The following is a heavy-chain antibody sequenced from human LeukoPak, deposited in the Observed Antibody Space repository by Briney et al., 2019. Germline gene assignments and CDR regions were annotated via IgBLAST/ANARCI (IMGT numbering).Heavy chain of an antibody. CDR2: INWNGAIT. CDR1: GFSLDDYG. D-gene: IGHD3-22*01. V-gene: IGHV3-20*04. Sequence: GGSLRLSCAASGFSLDDYGMNWVRQAPGKGLEWVSAINWNGAITSYADSVKGRFTISRDNSKNTLYLQMNSLRAEDTAVYYCARRPYYYDSSGKGGDYFDYWGQGTLVTVSS. J-gene: IGHJ4*02. CDR3: ARRPYYYDSSGKGGDYFDY.